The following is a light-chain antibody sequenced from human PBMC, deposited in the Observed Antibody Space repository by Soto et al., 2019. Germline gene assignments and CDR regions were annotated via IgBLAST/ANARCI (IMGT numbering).Light chain of an antibody. Sequence: DIQMTQSPSTLSASVGDRVTITCRASQYISNGLAWYQQKPGKAPKLLIYKASSLESGVPSRFSGSGSGTEFTLTISSLQPDDFATYYCQQYNSQRTFGQGTKVEIK. CDR3: QQYNSQRT. CDR2: KAS. J-gene: IGKJ1*01. CDR1: QYISNG. V-gene: IGKV1-5*03.